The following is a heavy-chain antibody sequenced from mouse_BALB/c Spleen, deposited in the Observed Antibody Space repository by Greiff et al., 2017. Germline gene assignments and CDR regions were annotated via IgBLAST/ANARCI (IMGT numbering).Heavy chain of an antibody. V-gene: IGHV5-4*02. CDR1: GFTFSDYY. CDR2: ISDGGSYT. CDR3: ARDRYFDV. J-gene: IGHJ1*01. Sequence: EVKLMESGGGLVKPGGSLKLSCAASGFTFSDYYMYWVRQTPEKRLEWVATISDGGSYTYYPDSVKGRFTISRDNAKNNLYLQMSSLKSEDTAMYYCARDRYFDVWGAGTTVTVSS.